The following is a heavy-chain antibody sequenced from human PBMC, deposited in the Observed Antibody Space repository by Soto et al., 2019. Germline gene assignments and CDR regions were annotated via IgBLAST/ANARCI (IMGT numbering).Heavy chain of an antibody. CDR1: GGSISSYY. CDR2: IYYSGST. CDR3: AREGGSSWYPYFDY. J-gene: IGHJ4*02. D-gene: IGHD6-13*01. Sequence: SETLSLTCTVSGGSISSYYWSWIRQPPGKGLEWIGYIYYSGSTNYNPSLKSRVTISVDTSKNQFSLKLSSVTAADTVVYYCAREGGSSWYPYFDYWGQGTLVTVSS. V-gene: IGHV4-59*01.